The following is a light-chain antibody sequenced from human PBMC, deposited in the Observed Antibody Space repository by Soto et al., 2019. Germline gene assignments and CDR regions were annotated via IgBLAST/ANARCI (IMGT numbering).Light chain of an antibody. J-gene: IGLJ2*01. CDR3: QTWVTGIHVV. V-gene: IGLV4-69*01. CDR1: SGHSSYA. CDR2: LNSDGSH. Sequence: QPVLTQSPSASASLGASVNLTCILSSGHSSYAIAWHQQQQEKGPRYLMNLNSDGSHSKGDGIPDRFSGSSSGTERYLTISSLQSEDEADYYCQTWVTGIHVVFGGGTKLTVL.